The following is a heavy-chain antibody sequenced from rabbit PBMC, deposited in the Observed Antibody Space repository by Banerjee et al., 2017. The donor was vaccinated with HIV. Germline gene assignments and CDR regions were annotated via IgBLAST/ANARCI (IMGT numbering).Heavy chain of an antibody. CDR3: ARAIGSGWNNL. V-gene: IGHV1S7*01. CDR2: IYAGEGTT. D-gene: IGHD4-1*01. CDR1: GIDFSSYG. Sequence: QLVESGGGLVTLGGSLKLSCKASGIDFSSYGISWVRQAPGKGLEWIGIIYAGEGTTDYASWVNGRFTISTDNAQNTVDLQMNSLTAADTATYFCARAIGSGWNNLWGPGTLVTVS. J-gene: IGHJ4*01.